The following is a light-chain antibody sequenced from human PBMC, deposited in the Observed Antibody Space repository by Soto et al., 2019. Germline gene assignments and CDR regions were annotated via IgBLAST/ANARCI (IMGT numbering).Light chain of an antibody. CDR2: YVS. V-gene: IGLV2-14*01. J-gene: IGLJ2*01. CDR3: SSYTSSSTRVV. Sequence: QSALTQPASVSGSPGQSITISCTGTSSDVGGYNYVSWYQQHPGKAPKLMIYYVSNRPSGVSNRFSGSKSGNTASLTISGLQGEDAADYYCSSYTSSSTRVVFGGGTKLTVL. CDR1: SSDVGGYNY.